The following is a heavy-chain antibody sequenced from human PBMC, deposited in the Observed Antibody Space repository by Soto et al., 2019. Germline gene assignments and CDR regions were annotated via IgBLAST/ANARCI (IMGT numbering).Heavy chain of an antibody. CDR1: GFTFGDYA. CDR3: TSSNYDILTGYAPY. Sequence: GGSLRLSCTASGFTFGDYAMSWFRQAPGKGLEWVGFIRSKAYGGTTEYAASVKGRFTISRDDSKSIAYLQMNSLKTEDTAVYYCTSSNYDILTGYAPYWGQGTLVTVSS. CDR2: IRSKAYGGTT. J-gene: IGHJ4*02. V-gene: IGHV3-49*03. D-gene: IGHD3-9*01.